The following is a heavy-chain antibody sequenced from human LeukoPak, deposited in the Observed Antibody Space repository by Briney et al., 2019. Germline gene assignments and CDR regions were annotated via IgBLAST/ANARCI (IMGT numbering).Heavy chain of an antibody. J-gene: IGHJ6*02. D-gene: IGHD6-13*01. V-gene: IGHV3-30*18. CDR2: ISYDGSNK. CDR3: AKDRDSSSSNGMDV. Sequence: PGGSLRLSCAASGFTFSSYGMHWVRQAPGKGLEWVAVISYDGSNKYYADSVKGRFTISRDNSKNTLYLQMNSLRAEDTAVYYCAKDRDSSSSNGMDVWGQGTTVTVSS. CDR1: GFTFSSYG.